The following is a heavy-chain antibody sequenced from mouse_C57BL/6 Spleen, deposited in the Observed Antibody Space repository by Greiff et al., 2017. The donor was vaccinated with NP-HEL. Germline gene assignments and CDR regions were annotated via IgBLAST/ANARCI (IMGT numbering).Heavy chain of an antibody. Sequence: EVQLQESGGGLVKPGGSLKLSCAASGFTFSDYGMHWVRQAPEKGLEWVAYISSGSSTIYYADTVKGRFTISRDNAKNTLFLQMTSLRSEDTAMYYCARPIYYYGSSQYYYAMDYWGQGTSVTVSS. CDR2: ISSGSSTI. V-gene: IGHV5-17*01. CDR3: ARPIYYYGSSQYYYAMDY. D-gene: IGHD1-1*01. CDR1: GFTFSDYG. J-gene: IGHJ4*01.